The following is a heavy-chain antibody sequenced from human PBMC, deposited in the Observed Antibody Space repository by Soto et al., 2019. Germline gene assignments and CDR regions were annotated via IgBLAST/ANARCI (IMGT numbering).Heavy chain of an antibody. CDR3: ARDSGRPYDNYPGLDV. D-gene: IGHD3-10*01. V-gene: IGHV3-53*01. Sequence: EVQVVESGGGLIQPGGSLKLSCAASGFTVSSNYMSWVRQAPGKALEWVSALNSGGSTYYADSVKGRFTISRNNSKNILYLQLNTLRVEDTAVYYCARDSGRPYDNYPGLDVWGQGTTVTVSS. CDR2: LNSGGST. CDR1: GFTVSSNY. J-gene: IGHJ6*02.